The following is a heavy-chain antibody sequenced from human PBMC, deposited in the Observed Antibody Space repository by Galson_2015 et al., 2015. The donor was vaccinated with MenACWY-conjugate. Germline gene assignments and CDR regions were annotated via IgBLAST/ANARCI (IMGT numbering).Heavy chain of an antibody. CDR1: GFTFSSSW. CDR3: ARGAFSSGGASYWGLDQ. V-gene: IGHV3-74*01. Sequence: SLRLSCAASGFTFSSSWMHWVRQAPGKGLVWVSYINSDGSRTTYADSVKGRFTISRDDSKKSLFLQMNSLRTEDTAVYYCARGAFSSGGASYWGLDQWGQGTLVTVSS. D-gene: IGHD2-15*01. CDR2: INSDGSRT. J-gene: IGHJ4*02.